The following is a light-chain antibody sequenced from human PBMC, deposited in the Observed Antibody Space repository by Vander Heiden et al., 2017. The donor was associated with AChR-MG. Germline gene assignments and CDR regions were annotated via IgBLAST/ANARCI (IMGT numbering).Light chain of an antibody. J-gene: IGKJ2*01. CDR2: DAS. Sequence: EIVLTQSPATLSLSPGERATLSCRASQSVSSYLAWYQQKPGQAPRLLIYDASNRATGIPARFSGSGSGTDFTLTISSLEPEDFAVYYCQQRSNGPRRHTFGQGTKLEIK. CDR3: QQRSNGPRRHT. V-gene: IGKV3-11*01. CDR1: QSVSSY.